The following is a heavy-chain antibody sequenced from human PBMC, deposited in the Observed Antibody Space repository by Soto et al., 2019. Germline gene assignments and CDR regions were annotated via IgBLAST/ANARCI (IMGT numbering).Heavy chain of an antibody. CDR3: ARGRGGYNLYYYYGMDV. V-gene: IGHV4-59*01. Sequence: SETLSLTCTVSGGSISSYYWSWIRQPPGKGLEWIGYIYYSGSTNYNPSLKSRVTISLDTSKNQFSLKLSSVTAADTAMYYCARGRGGYNLYYYYGMDVWGQGTTVTVSS. J-gene: IGHJ6*02. D-gene: IGHD5-12*01. CDR1: GGSISSYY. CDR2: IYYSGST.